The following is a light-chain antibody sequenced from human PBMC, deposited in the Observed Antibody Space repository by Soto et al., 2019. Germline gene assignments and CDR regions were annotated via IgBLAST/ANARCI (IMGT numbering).Light chain of an antibody. CDR2: EVS. V-gene: IGLV2-8*01. J-gene: IGLJ1*01. CDR3: TSHAGSYTWV. CDR1: SSDVGGYNY. Sequence: QSVLTQPPSASGSPGQSVTISCTGTSSDVGGYNYVSWYQQHPGKAPKLIISEVSKRPSGVPDRFSGSKSGNTASLTVSGLQAEDEADYYCTSHAGSYTWVFGSGTKVTVL.